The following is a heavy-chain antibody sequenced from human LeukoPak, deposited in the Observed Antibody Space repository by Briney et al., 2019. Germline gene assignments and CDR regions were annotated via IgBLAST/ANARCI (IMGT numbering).Heavy chain of an antibody. D-gene: IGHD6-13*01. Sequence: SQTLSLTCTVSGGSISSGSYYWSWIRQPAGKGLEWIGRIYTSGSTNYNPSLKSRVTISVDTSKNQFSLKLSSVTAADTAVYYCARRPAGYSSSWYWGYWGQGTLVTVSS. J-gene: IGHJ4*02. CDR2: IYTSGST. V-gene: IGHV4-61*02. CDR1: GGSISSGSYY. CDR3: ARRPAGYSSSWYWGY.